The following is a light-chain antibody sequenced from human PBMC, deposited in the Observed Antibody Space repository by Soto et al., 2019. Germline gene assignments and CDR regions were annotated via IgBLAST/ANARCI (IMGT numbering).Light chain of an antibody. CDR3: SSYTSSGTQV. V-gene: IGLV2-14*01. J-gene: IGLJ1*01. CDR2: DVS. CDR1: SSDVGGYKY. Sequence: QSALTQPASVSGSPGQSITISCTGTSSDVGGYKYVSWYQQHPGKAPKLMIYDVSNRPSGVSNRFSGSKSGNXASLTISGLQAEDEADYYCSSYTSSGTQVFGTGTKXTVL.